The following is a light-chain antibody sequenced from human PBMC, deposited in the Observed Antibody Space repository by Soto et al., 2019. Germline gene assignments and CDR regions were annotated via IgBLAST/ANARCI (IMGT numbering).Light chain of an antibody. Sequence: EIVLTQFPGTLSLSPGERATLSCRASQSVGSNYLAWYQQRPGQPPNLLIFGASHRAPDIPDRFSGSGSGTDFTLTISRLEPEEFAVYYCQQYGSSIQTLGQGTKV. V-gene: IGKV3-20*01. CDR2: GAS. CDR3: QQYGSSIQT. CDR1: QSVGSNY. J-gene: IGKJ1*01.